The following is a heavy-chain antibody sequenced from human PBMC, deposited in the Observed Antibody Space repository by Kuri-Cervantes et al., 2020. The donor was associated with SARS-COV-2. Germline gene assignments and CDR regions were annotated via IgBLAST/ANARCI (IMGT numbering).Heavy chain of an antibody. J-gene: IGHJ6*02. CDR1: GYSFTSYW. D-gene: IGHD2-15*01. V-gene: IGHV5-51*01. CDR3: ARSAAPPALYYGMDV. CDR2: IYPCDSDT. Sequence: GGSLRLSCKGSGYSFTSYWIGWVRQMPGKGLEWMGIIYPCDSDTRYSPSFQGQVTISADKSISTAYLQWSSLKASDTAMYYCARSAAPPALYYGMDVWGQGTTVTVSS.